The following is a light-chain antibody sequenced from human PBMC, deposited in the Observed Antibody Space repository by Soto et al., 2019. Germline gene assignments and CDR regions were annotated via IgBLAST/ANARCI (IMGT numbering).Light chain of an antibody. CDR2: DAS. V-gene: IGKV3-11*01. Sequence: EIVLTQSPATLSLSPGERVTLSCRASQSVSSYLAWYQQKPGQAPRLLIYDASNRATGVPARFSGSGSGTDFTLTISSLEPEDFAVYYCQQRSKWLTFGGGTKVEIK. CDR1: QSVSSY. CDR3: QQRSKWLT. J-gene: IGKJ4*01.